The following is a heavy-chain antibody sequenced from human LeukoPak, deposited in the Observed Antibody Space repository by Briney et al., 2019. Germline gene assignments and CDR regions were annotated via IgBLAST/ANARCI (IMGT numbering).Heavy chain of an antibody. Sequence: SQTLSLTCTVSGGPISSGGYYWSWIRQHPGKGLEWIGYIYYSGSTYYNPSLKSRVTISVDTSKNQFSLKLSSVTAADTAVYYCARKDPAMVSYYYYGMDVWGQGTTVTVS. J-gene: IGHJ6*02. V-gene: IGHV4-31*03. D-gene: IGHD5-18*01. CDR1: GGPISSGGYY. CDR3: ARKDPAMVSYYYYGMDV. CDR2: IYYSGST.